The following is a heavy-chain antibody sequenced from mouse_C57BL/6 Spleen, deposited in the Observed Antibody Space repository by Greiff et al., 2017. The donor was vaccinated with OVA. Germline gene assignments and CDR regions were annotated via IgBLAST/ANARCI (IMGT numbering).Heavy chain of an antibody. D-gene: IGHD2-4*01. CDR3: ARSLYDDDDYWYFDV. CDR1: GFNIKNTY. V-gene: IGHV14-3*01. J-gene: IGHJ1*03. Sequence: EVQLQQSVAELVRPGASVKLSCTASGFNIKNTYMHWVKQRPEQGLEWIGRIDPANGNTKYAQKFQGKATITADTSSNTAYLQLSSLTSEDTAIYYCARSLYDDDDYWYFDVWGTGTTVTVSS. CDR2: IDPANGNT.